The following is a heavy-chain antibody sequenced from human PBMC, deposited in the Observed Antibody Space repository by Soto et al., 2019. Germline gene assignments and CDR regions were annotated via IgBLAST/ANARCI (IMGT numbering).Heavy chain of an antibody. D-gene: IGHD3-16*02. V-gene: IGHV1-18*01. CDR3: ARQTGDYDYIWWSYPQAGTFDY. CDR1: GYTFTSYG. CDR2: ISAYNGNT. Sequence: ASVKVSCKASGYTFTSYGISWVRQAPGQGLEWMGWISAYNGNTNYAQKLQGRVTMTTDTSTSTAYMELRSLRSDDTAVYYCARQTGDYDYIWWSYPQAGTFDYWGQGTLVTVSS. J-gene: IGHJ4*02.